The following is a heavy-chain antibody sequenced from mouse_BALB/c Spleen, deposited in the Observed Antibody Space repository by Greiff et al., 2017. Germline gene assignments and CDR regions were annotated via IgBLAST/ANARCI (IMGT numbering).Heavy chain of an antibody. CDR1: GFTFSSYA. V-gene: IGHV5-9-3*01. Sequence: DVKLVESGGGLVKPGGSLKLSCAASGFTFSSYAMSWVRQTPEKRLEWVATISSGGSYTYYPDSVKGRFTISRDNAKNTLYLQMSSLRSEDTAMYYCARQNYGYDEGNYFDYWGQGTTLTVSS. J-gene: IGHJ2*01. CDR2: ISSGGSYT. CDR3: ARQNYGYDEGNYFDY. D-gene: IGHD2-2*01.